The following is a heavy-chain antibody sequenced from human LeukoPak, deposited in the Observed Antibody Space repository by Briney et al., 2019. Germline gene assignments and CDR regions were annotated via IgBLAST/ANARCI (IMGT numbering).Heavy chain of an antibody. CDR1: GYTFTGSY. CDR3: ARPRIAAAGTGYFDY. V-gene: IGHV1-2*02. Sequence: ASVKVSCKASGYTFTGSYMHWVRQAPGQGLEWMGWINPNSGGTNYAQKFQGRVTMTRDTSISTAYMELSRLRSDDTAVYYCARPRIAAAGTGYFDYWGQGTLVTVSS. J-gene: IGHJ4*02. CDR2: INPNSGGT. D-gene: IGHD6-13*01.